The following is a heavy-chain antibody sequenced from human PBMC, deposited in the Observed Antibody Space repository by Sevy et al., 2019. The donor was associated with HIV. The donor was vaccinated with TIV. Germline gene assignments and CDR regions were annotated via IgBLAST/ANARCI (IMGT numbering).Heavy chain of an antibody. CDR2: ISYDGSNQ. CDR1: GFIFYTYG. Sequence: GGSLRLSCAASGFIFYTYGKHWVRQAPGKGLEWVGVISYDGSNQYYGDSVKGGFTISRDNSKNTVYVQMNNLGFEDTAVYYCAREKLHWLDPWGQGTLVTVSS. D-gene: IGHD6-6*01. CDR3: AREKLHWLDP. V-gene: IGHV3-33*05. J-gene: IGHJ5*02.